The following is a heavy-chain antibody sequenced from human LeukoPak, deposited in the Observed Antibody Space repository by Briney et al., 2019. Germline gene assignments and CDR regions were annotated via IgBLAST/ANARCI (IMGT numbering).Heavy chain of an antibody. J-gene: IGHJ6*03. D-gene: IGHD4-11*01. CDR2: IYYSGST. CDR3: ARRSGDYSNYSIYYYYYMDV. Sequence: SETLSLTCTVSGGSISSSSYYWGWIRQPPGKGLEWIGSIYYSGSTYYNPSLKSRVTISVDTSKNQFSLKLSSVTAADTAAYYCARRSGDYSNYSIYYYYYMDVWGKGTTVTVSS. V-gene: IGHV4-39*01. CDR1: GGSISSSSYY.